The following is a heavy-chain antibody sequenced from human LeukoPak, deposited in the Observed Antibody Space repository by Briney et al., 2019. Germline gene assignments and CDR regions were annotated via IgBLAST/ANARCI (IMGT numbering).Heavy chain of an antibody. CDR3: ARQWVDCSSTSCYLARFDP. J-gene: IGHJ5*02. D-gene: IGHD2-2*01. Sequence: TSETLSLTCTVSGGSISSSSYYWGWIRQPPGKGLEWIGSIYYSGSTYYNPSLKSRVTISVDTSKNQFSLKLSSVTAADTAVYYCARQWVDCSSTSCYLARFDPWGQGTLVTVSS. CDR1: GGSISSSSYY. V-gene: IGHV4-39*01. CDR2: IYYSGST.